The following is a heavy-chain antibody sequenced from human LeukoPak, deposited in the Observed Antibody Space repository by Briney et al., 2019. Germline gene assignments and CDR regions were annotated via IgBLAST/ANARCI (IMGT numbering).Heavy chain of an antibody. D-gene: IGHD1-1*01. CDR3: ARRVRATRVLDY. CDR1: GGSFSGYY. J-gene: IGHJ4*02. CDR2: INHSGRT. Sequence: SETLTLTCAVYGGSFSGYYWSWIRQPPGKGLEWIGEINHSGRTNYNPSLKSRVTISVDTSKNQFSLKLSSVTAADTAVYYCARRVRATRVLDYWGQGTPASVSS. V-gene: IGHV4-34*01.